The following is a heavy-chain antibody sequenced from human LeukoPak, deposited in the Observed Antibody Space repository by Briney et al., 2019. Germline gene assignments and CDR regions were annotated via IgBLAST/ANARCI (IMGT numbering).Heavy chain of an antibody. CDR2: IYYSGST. CDR1: GGSISSGGYY. Sequence: PSETLSLTCTVSGGSISSGGYYWGWIRQPPGKGLEWIGSIYYSGSTYYNPALNSRVTISVDTSKNQFSLKLSSVTAADTAVYYCAGDRGIAAAAPIDYWGQGTLVTVSS. D-gene: IGHD6-13*01. J-gene: IGHJ4*02. CDR3: AGDRGIAAAAPIDY. V-gene: IGHV4-39*07.